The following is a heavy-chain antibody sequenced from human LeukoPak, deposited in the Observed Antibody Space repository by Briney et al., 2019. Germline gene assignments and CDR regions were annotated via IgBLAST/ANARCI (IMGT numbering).Heavy chain of an antibody. V-gene: IGHV3-74*01. CDR3: VRGGFGHAMDV. D-gene: IGHD3-10*01. J-gene: IGHJ6*02. Sequence: GGSLRLSCAASGFTFSSYWMHWVRKAPGKGLVWVSVINNDGSGTNYADSVKGRSTISRDNAKNTLYLQITSLGAEDTAVYYCVRGGFGHAMDVWGQGTTVTVSS. CDR1: GFTFSSYW. CDR2: INNDGSGT.